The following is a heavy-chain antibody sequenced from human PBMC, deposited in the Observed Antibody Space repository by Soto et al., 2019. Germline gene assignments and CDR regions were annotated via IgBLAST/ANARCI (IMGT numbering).Heavy chain of an antibody. D-gene: IGHD4-17*01. CDR1: GGTFSSYT. Sequence: SVKVSCKASGGTFSSYTISWVRQAPGQGLEWMGRIIPILGIANYAQKFQGRVTITADKSTSTAYMELRSLRSDDTAVYYCARERGYGDYDSRYWGQATLVTVSS. CDR2: IIPILGIA. V-gene: IGHV1-69*04. J-gene: IGHJ4*02. CDR3: ARERGYGDYDSRY.